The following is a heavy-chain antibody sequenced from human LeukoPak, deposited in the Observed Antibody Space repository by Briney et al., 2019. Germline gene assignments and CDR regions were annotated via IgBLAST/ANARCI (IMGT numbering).Heavy chain of an antibody. Sequence: SETLSLTCTVSGASISSSSYYWGWIRQPPGKGLEWIGSIYYSGSTYYNPSLKSRVTISVDTPKNQFSLKLSSVTAADTAVYYCARDGQQLVLGYWGQGTLVTVSS. CDR1: GASISSSSYY. V-gene: IGHV4-39*02. J-gene: IGHJ4*02. D-gene: IGHD6-13*01. CDR2: IYYSGST. CDR3: ARDGQQLVLGY.